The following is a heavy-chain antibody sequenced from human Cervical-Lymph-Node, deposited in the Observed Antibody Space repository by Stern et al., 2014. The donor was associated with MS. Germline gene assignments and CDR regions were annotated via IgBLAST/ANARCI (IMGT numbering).Heavy chain of an antibody. J-gene: IGHJ4*02. D-gene: IGHD2-21*01. CDR2: ISPIRGTP. V-gene: IGHV1-69*01. CDR3: TRDRRHIDTIGGYFFDK. Sequence: VQLEESGAEVKKPGSSVKVSCKASGGTFISYAISWVRQAPGQGLEWLGGISPIRGTPNYAQKFQGRSTISADESTTTVYMELSSLRSEDTALYYCTRDRRHIDTIGGYFFDKWGQGTMVTVSS. CDR1: GGTFISYA.